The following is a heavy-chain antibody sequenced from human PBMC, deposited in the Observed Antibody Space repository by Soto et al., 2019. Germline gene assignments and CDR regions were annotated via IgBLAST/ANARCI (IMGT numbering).Heavy chain of an antibody. CDR3: ASGVTGYGTRGAEYLQH. Sequence: GASVKVSCKASGYTFTGYYMHWVRQAPGQGLEWMGWINPNSGGTNYAQKFQGRVTMTRDTSTSTVYMELSSLRSEDTAVYYCASGVTGYGTRGAEYLQHWGQGTLVTVSS. J-gene: IGHJ1*01. V-gene: IGHV1-2*02. CDR1: GYTFTGYY. CDR2: INPNSGGT. D-gene: IGHD3-9*01.